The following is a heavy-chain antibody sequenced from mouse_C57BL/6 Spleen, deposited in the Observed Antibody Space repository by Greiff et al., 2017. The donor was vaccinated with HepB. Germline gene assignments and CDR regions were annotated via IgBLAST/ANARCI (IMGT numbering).Heavy chain of an antibody. CDR2: IHPNSGST. CDR1: GYTFTSYW. J-gene: IGHJ2*01. CDR3: ARGRIYDGYDFDY. V-gene: IGHV1-64*01. D-gene: IGHD2-3*01. Sequence: QVQLQQPGAELVKPGASVKLSCKASGYTFTSYWMHWVKQRPGQGLEWIGMIHPNSGSTNYNEKFKSKATLTVDKSSSTAYMQLSSLTSEDSAVYYCARGRIYDGYDFDYWGQGTTLTVSS.